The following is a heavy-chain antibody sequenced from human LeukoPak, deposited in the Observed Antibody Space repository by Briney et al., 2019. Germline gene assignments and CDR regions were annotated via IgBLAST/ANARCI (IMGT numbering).Heavy chain of an antibody. D-gene: IGHD2-21*02. Sequence: SQTLSLTCAISGDSVSSNSAAWNWIRQSPSRGLEWLGRTYYRSKWYNDYAVSVKSRITINPDTSKNQFSLQLNSVTPEDTAMYYCARDLGRVAYCGGDCPNWFDPWGQGTLVTVSS. CDR1: GDSVSSNSAA. CDR3: ARDLGRVAYCGGDCPNWFDP. J-gene: IGHJ5*02. CDR2: TYYRSKWYN. V-gene: IGHV6-1*01.